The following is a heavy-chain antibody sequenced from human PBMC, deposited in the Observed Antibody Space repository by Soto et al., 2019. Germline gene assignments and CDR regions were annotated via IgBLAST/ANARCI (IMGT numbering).Heavy chain of an antibody. J-gene: IGHJ4*02. D-gene: IGHD6-19*01. CDR2: FNPSGLST. CDR1: GSITNHH. CDR3: AKVTHRGPIAVAGPLGS. Sequence: QVHLEQSGAEVKKPGASVNVSCQASGSITNHHMHWVRQAPGQGLEWMGIFNPSGLSTTYAQKFQGRVTITRDTSTSTVYMELSSLTSEDTAVYFCAKVTHRGPIAVAGPLGSWGQGTLVIVSS. V-gene: IGHV1-46*01.